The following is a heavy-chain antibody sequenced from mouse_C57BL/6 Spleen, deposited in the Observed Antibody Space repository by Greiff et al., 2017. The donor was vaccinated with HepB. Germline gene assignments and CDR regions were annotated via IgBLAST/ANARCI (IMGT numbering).Heavy chain of an antibody. D-gene: IGHD1-3*01. J-gene: IGHJ2*01. V-gene: IGHV1-59*01. Sequence: VKLQQPGAELVRPGTSVKLSCKASGYTFTSYWMHWVKQRPGQGLEWIGVIDPSDSYTNYNQKFKGKATLTVDTSSSTAYMQLSSLTSEDSAVYYCARSGSSDYFDYWGQGTTLTVSS. CDR3: ARSGSSDYFDY. CDR1: GYTFTSYW. CDR2: IDPSDSYT.